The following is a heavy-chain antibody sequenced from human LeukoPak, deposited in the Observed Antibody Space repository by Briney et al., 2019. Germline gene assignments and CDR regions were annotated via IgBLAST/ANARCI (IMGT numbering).Heavy chain of an antibody. D-gene: IGHD6-19*01. V-gene: IGHV4-39*07. Sequence: SETLSLTCTVSGGSISSSSYYWGWIRQPPGKGLEWIGSIYYSGSTYYNPSLKSRVTISVDTSKNQFSLKLSSVTAADTAVYYCARVGAVAGTKLDYWGQGTLVTVSS. CDR2: IYYSGST. CDR3: ARVGAVAGTKLDY. CDR1: GGSISSSSYY. J-gene: IGHJ4*02.